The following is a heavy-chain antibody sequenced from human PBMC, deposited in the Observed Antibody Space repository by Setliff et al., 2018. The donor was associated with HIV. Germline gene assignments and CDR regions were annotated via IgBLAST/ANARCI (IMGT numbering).Heavy chain of an antibody. V-gene: IGHV4-61*09. CDR3: ARVRGRYYYHYAMDV. Sequence: PSETLSLTCTVSGGSISSGSYYWSWIRQPAGKGLEWIGHIHTSGSTKYNPSLKSRVTISADTSKNQFSLNLSSVTAAETAVYYCARVRGRYYYHYAMDVWGQGTMVTVSS. J-gene: IGHJ6*02. D-gene: IGHD3-10*01. CDR2: IHTSGST. CDR1: GGSISSGSYY.